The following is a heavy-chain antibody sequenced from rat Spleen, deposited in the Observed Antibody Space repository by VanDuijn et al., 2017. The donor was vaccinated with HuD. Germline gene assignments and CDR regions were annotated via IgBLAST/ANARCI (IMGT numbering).Heavy chain of an antibody. CDR1: GLSLTSNS. Sequence: QVQLKESGPGLVQPSQTLSLTCTVSGLSLTSNSASWIRQPPGKGLEWIGVIWNHGGTDYNSAIKSRLRITRETSKSQVFLKMNSLQTEDTATYYCVRNNNYFDYWGQGVMVTVSS. CDR3: VRNNNYFDY. V-gene: IGHV2-47*01. CDR2: IWNHGGT. D-gene: IGHD1-5*01. J-gene: IGHJ2*01.